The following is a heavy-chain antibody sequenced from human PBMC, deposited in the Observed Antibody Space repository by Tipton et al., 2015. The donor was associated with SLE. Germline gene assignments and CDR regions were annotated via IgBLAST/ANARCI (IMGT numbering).Heavy chain of an antibody. V-gene: IGHV4-30-4*08. CDR1: GGSISSGDYY. CDR2: IYYSGST. J-gene: IGHJ5*02. Sequence: TLSLTCTVSGGSISSGDYYWSWIRQPPGKGLEWIGHIYYSGSTSYNPSLKRRVIIFGDMSKNQFSLKLNSVTAADTAVYYCARTHKIYDPLNWFDPWGQGTLVTVSS. D-gene: IGHD3-3*01. CDR3: ARTHKIYDPLNWFDP.